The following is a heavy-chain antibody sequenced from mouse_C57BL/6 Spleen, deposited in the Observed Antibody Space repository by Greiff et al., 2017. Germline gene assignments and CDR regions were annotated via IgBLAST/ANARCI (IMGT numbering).Heavy chain of an antibody. J-gene: IGHJ2*01. Sequence: QVQLQQSGAELVRPGSSVKLSCKASGYTFTSYWMDWVKQRPGQGLEWIGNIYPSDSETHYNQKFKDKATLTVDKSSSTAYMQLSSLTSEDSAVYYCARHGSSPFDYWCQGTTLTVSS. CDR1: GYTFTSYW. CDR3: ARHGSSPFDY. D-gene: IGHD1-1*01. CDR2: IYPSDSET. V-gene: IGHV1-61*01.